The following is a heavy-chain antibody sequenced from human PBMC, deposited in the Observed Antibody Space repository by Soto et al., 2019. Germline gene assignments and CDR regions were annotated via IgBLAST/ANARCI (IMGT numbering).Heavy chain of an antibody. Sequence: QVQLQQWGAGLLKPSETLSLTCAVYGGSFSGYYWSWIRQPPGKGLEWIGEINHIGSTNYNPSLKGRVTRSVDTSKNQFSLKLSSVTAADTAVDYCARVDDYGDYGFDYWGQGTLVTVSS. V-gene: IGHV4-34*01. D-gene: IGHD4-17*01. CDR2: INHIGST. J-gene: IGHJ4*02. CDR3: ARVDDYGDYGFDY. CDR1: GGSFSGYY.